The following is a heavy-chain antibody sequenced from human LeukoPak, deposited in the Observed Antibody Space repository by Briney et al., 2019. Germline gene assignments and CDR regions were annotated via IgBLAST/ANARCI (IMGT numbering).Heavy chain of an antibody. J-gene: IGHJ5*02. CDR1: GGSISSYY. V-gene: IGHV4-4*09. CDR2: IYTSGST. Sequence: SETLSLTCTVSGGSISSYYWSWIRQPPGKGLEWIGYIYTSGSTNYNPSLKSRVTISVDTSKNQFSLKLSSVTAADTAVYYCARGLRFLEWPRETWFDPWGQGTLVTVSS. CDR3: ARGLRFLEWPRETWFDP. D-gene: IGHD3-3*01.